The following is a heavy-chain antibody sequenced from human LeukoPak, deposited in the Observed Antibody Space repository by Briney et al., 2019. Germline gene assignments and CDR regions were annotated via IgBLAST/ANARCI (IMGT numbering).Heavy chain of an antibody. J-gene: IGHJ1*01. CDR3: ARGPPLAVADHTAGEYFQH. CDR1: GYTFTGYY. CDR2: INPNSGGT. D-gene: IGHD6-19*01. V-gene: IGHV1-2*04. Sequence: GASVKVSCKASGYTFTGYYMHWVRQAPGQGLEWMGWINPNSGGTNYAQKFQGWVTMTRDTSISTAYMELSRLRSDDTAVYYCARGPPLAVADHTAGEYFQHWGQGTLVTVSS.